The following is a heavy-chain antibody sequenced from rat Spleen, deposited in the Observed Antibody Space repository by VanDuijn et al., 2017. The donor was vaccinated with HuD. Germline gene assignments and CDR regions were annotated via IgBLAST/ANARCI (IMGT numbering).Heavy chain of an antibody. Sequence: EVQLVESGGGFVQPGRSLKLSCAASGFTFSNFDMAWVRQAPTKGLEWVASISYEGSSPYYGDSVKGRFTISRDNAKSTLYLQMNSLRSEDTATYDGARHVYTYYGYTYVLDWYFAFWGPGTMVTVSS. V-gene: IGHV5-22*01. D-gene: IGHD1-9*01. CDR3: ARHVYTYYGYTYVLDWYFAF. CDR1: GFTFSNFD. CDR2: ISYEGSSP. J-gene: IGHJ1*01.